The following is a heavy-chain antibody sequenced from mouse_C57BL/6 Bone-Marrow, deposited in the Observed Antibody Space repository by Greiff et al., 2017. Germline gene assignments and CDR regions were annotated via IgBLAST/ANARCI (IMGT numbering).Heavy chain of an antibody. J-gene: IGHJ3*01. D-gene: IGHD3-2*02. V-gene: IGHV1-50*01. CDR1: GYTFTSYW. CDR3: ARDTGQASAWFAY. Sequence: QVQLQQPGAELVKPGASVKLSCKASGYTFTSYWMQWVKQRPGQGLEWIGEIDPSDSYTNYNQKFKGKATLTVDTSSRTAYMQLSSLTSEDSAVYYCARDTGQASAWFAYWGKGTLVTVSA. CDR2: IDPSDSYT.